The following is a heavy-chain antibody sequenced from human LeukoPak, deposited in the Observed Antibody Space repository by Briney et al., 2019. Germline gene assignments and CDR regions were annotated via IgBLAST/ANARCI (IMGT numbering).Heavy chain of an antibody. CDR1: GFTFSSYA. J-gene: IGHJ4*02. V-gene: IGHV3-23*01. D-gene: IGHD6-13*01. Sequence: GGSLRLSCAASGFTFSSYAMSWVRQAPGKGLEWVSAISGSGGSTYYADSVKGRSTISRDNSKNTLYLQMNSLRAEDTAVYYCAKDLGYSSSWYYFDYWGQGTLVTVSS. CDR3: AKDLGYSSSWYYFDY. CDR2: ISGSGGST.